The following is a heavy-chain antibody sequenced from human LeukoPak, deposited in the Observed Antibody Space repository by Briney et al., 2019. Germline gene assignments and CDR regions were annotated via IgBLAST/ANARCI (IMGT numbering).Heavy chain of an antibody. CDR2: ISSSSSYI. CDR3: ANIIVVVPAAIPLDV. CDR1: GFTLSGYS. Sequence: GGSLRLSCAASGFTLSGYSMNWVRQAPGKGLEWVSSISSSSSYIYYADSVKGRFTISRDNAKNSLYLQMNSLRAEDTAVYYCANIIVVVPAAIPLDVWGKGTTVTVSS. D-gene: IGHD2-2*01. V-gene: IGHV3-21*01. J-gene: IGHJ6*04.